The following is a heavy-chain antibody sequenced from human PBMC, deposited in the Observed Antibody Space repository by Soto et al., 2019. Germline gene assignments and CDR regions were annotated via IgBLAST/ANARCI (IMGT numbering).Heavy chain of an antibody. CDR2: IYPGDSDT. D-gene: IGHD2-2*03. Sequence: GESLKISCKGSGYSFTSYWIGWVRQMPGKGLGWMGIIYPGDSDTRYSPSFQGQVTISADKSISTAYLQWSSLKASDTAMYYCARLGGAGYCSSTSCPGNYYYYGMDVWGQGTTVTVSS. V-gene: IGHV5-51*01. CDR1: GYSFTSYW. CDR3: ARLGGAGYCSSTSCPGNYYYYGMDV. J-gene: IGHJ6*02.